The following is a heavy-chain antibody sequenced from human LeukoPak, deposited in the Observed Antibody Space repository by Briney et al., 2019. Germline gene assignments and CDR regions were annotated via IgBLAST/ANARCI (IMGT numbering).Heavy chain of an antibody. Sequence: PETLSLTCTVSGGSISSYYWSWIRQPPGKGLEWIGYIYYSGSTNYNPSLKSRVTISVDTSKNQFSLKLSSVTAADTAVYYCARVVWDFWSGYSPTNWFDPWGQGTLVTASS. CDR3: ARVVWDFWSGYSPTNWFDP. V-gene: IGHV4-59*01. J-gene: IGHJ5*02. D-gene: IGHD3-3*01. CDR1: GGSISSYY. CDR2: IYYSGST.